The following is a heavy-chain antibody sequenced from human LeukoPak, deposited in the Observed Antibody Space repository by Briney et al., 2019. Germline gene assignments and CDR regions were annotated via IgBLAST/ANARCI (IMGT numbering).Heavy chain of an antibody. D-gene: IGHD3-22*01. Sequence: PSGTLSLTCTVSGDSINSLDLWSWVRQPPGKGLEWIGEMYLSGTTHSNPSVKSRVTISIDKSKNQFFLNLSSVTAADTAVYYCAGLVGRYSSGLYYYYFDYWGQGTLVTISS. CDR3: AGLVGRYSSGLYYYYFDY. J-gene: IGHJ4*02. CDR1: GDSINSLDL. V-gene: IGHV4-4*02. CDR2: MYLSGTT.